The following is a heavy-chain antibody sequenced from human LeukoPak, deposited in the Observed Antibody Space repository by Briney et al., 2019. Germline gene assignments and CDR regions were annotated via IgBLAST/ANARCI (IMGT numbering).Heavy chain of an antibody. J-gene: IGHJ4*02. V-gene: IGHV4-38-2*02. D-gene: IGHD6-6*01. CDR3: ARGGIAARLIDY. CDR1: GYSISSGYY. CDR2: IYHSGST. Sequence: SETLSLTCTVSGYSISSGYYWGWIRQPPGKGLEWIGSIYHSGSTYYNPSLKSRVTISVDTSKNQFSLKLSPVTAADTAVYYCARGGIAARLIDYWGQGTLVTVSS.